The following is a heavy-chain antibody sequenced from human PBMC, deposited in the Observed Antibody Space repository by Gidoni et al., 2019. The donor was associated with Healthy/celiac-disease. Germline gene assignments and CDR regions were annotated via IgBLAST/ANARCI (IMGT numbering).Heavy chain of an antibody. D-gene: IGHD4-17*01. CDR2: IYYSGST. CDR1: GGSISSYY. Sequence: QVQLQESGPGLVKPSETLSLTCTVSGGSISSYYWSWIRQPPGKGLEWIGYIYYSGSTNYNPSLKSRVTISVDTSKNQFSLKLSSVTAADTAVYYCARLNYGDYDAFDIWGQGTMVTVSS. J-gene: IGHJ3*02. CDR3: ARLNYGDYDAFDI. V-gene: IGHV4-59*01.